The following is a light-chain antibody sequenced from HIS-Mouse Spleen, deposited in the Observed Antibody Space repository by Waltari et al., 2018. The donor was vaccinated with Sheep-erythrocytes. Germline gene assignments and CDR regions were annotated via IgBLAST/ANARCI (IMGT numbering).Light chain of an antibody. CDR1: NLGDKY. CDR2: QDS. V-gene: IGLV3-1*01. Sequence: SYELTQPPSVSVSPGQTATITCSGDNLGDKYACWDQPKPGQSPVLGIYQDSKRPSGIPERFSGSNSGNTATLTISGTQAMDEADYYCQAWDSSTAWNVVFGGGTKLTVL. J-gene: IGLJ2*01. CDR3: QAWDSSTAWNVV.